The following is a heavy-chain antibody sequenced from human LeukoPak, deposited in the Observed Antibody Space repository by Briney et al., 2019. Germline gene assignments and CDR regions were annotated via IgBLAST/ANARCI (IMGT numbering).Heavy chain of an antibody. V-gene: IGHV4-39*01. J-gene: IGHJ4*02. Sequence: SETLSLTCTVSGGSISSSSYYWGWIRQPPGKGLEWIGSIYYSGSTYYDPSLKSRVTISVDTSKNQFSLKLSSVTAADTAVYYCARHRLYRQWRSIDYWGQGTLVTVSS. CDR1: GGSISSSSYY. D-gene: IGHD6-19*01. CDR2: IYYSGST. CDR3: ARHRLYRQWRSIDY.